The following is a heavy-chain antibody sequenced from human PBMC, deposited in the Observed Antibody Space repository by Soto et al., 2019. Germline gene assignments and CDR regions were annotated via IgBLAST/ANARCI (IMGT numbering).Heavy chain of an antibody. CDR1: GFTFSSYG. CDR2: ISYDGSNK. CDR3: AKDRGSVARNRGMDV. J-gene: IGHJ6*02. Sequence: QVQLVESGGGVVKPGRSLRLSCAASGFTFSSYGMHWVRQAPGKGLEWGAVISYDGSNKYDADSVKGRFTISRDNYKNTLYLQMNSLSAEDTAVYYCAKDRGSVARNRGMDVWGQGTTVTVSS. D-gene: IGHD2-21*01. V-gene: IGHV3-30*18.